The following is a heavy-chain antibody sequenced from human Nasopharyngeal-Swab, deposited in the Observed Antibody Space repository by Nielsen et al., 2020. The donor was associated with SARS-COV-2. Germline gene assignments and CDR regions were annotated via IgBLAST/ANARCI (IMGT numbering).Heavy chain of an antibody. V-gene: IGHV3-23*01. CDR2: ISGSGGST. CDR1: GFTFSSYA. Sequence: GGSLRLSCAASGFTFSSYAMSWVRQAPGKGLEWVPAISGSGGSTYYADSVKGRFTISRDNSKNTLYLQMNSLRAEDTAVYYCAKAGRAMVRGVTPFDYWGQGTLVTVSS. D-gene: IGHD3-10*01. J-gene: IGHJ4*02. CDR3: AKAGRAMVRGVTPFDY.